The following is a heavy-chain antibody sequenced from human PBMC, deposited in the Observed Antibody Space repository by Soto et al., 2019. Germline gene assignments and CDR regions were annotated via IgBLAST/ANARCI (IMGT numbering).Heavy chain of an antibody. CDR3: AKTSQGASGSWNYYYYGMDV. Sequence: PGGSLRLSCAASGFTFSSYAMSWVRQAPGKGLEWVSAISGSGGSTYYADSVKGRFTISRDNSKNTLYLQMNSLRAEDTAVYYCAKTSQGASGSWNYYYYGMDVWGQGTTVTVSS. CDR2: ISGSGGST. CDR1: GFTFSSYA. J-gene: IGHJ6*02. D-gene: IGHD3-10*01. V-gene: IGHV3-23*01.